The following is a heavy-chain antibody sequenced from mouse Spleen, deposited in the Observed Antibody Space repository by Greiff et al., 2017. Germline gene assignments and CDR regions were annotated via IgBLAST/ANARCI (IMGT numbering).Heavy chain of an antibody. Sequence: EVQLVESGGGLVKPGGSLKLSCAASGFTFSDYGMAWVRQAPGKGPEWVAFISNLAYSIYYADTVTGRFTISRENAKNTLYLEMSSLRSEDTAMYYCARQGRDGTMDYWGQGTSVTVSS. D-gene: IGHD2-1*01. V-gene: IGHV5-15*01. CDR1: GFTFSDYG. CDR3: ARQGRDGTMDY. CDR2: ISNLAYSI. J-gene: IGHJ4*01.